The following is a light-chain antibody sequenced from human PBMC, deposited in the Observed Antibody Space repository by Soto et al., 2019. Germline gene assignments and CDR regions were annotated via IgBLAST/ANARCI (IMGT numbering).Light chain of an antibody. CDR2: DAS. Sequence: AIQLTQSPSSLSASVGDRVTLSCRASQDIRTAIAWYQQKPGKAPRLLIYDASSLQTGVLTRCSGGGYGTDFIFAISRLQPDDFATYYCQQCYSPFYTFGQGTKLEIQ. J-gene: IGKJ2*01. CDR1: QDIRTA. V-gene: IGKV1-13*02. CDR3: QQCYSPFYT.